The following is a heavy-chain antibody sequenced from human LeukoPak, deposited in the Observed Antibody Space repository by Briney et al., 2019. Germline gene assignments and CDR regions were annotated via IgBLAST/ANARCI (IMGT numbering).Heavy chain of an antibody. V-gene: IGHV4-39*07. Sequence: PSETLSLTCTVSGGSISSSSYYWGWIRQPPGKGLEWIGEINHSGSTNYNPSLKSRVTISLDTSKNQLSLKLNSVTAADTAVYYCARWGGRLELRYFQHWGQGTLVTVSS. D-gene: IGHD2-15*01. CDR3: ARWGGRLELRYFQH. J-gene: IGHJ1*01. CDR1: GGSISSSSYY. CDR2: INHSGST.